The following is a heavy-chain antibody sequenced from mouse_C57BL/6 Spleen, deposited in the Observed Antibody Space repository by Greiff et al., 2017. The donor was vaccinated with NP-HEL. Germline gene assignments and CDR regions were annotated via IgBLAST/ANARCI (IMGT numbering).Heavy chain of an antibody. Sequence: VQLQQSGAELVRPGASVTLSCKASGYTFTDYEMHWVKQTPVHGLEWIGAIDPETGGTAYNQKFKGKAILTADKSSSTAYRELRSLTSADSAVYYCTREALLVDSYWGQGTLVTVSA. CDR2: IDPETGGT. V-gene: IGHV1-15*01. CDR3: TREALLVDSY. CDR1: GYTFTDYE. J-gene: IGHJ3*01. D-gene: IGHD1-1*01.